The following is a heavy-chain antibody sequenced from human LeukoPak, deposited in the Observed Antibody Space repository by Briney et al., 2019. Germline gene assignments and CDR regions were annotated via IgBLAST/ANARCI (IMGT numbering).Heavy chain of an antibody. Sequence: PGGSLRLSCAASGFTFSNYNMNWVRQAPGQGLEWVSYISSSSTIYYTDSVKGRFTISRDNAENSLFLQMNSLRAEDTAMYYCARKGPPAYGDDYWGQGTLVTVSS. D-gene: IGHD4-17*01. CDR2: ISSSSTI. CDR1: GFTFSNYN. CDR3: ARKGPPAYGDDY. J-gene: IGHJ4*02. V-gene: IGHV3-48*01.